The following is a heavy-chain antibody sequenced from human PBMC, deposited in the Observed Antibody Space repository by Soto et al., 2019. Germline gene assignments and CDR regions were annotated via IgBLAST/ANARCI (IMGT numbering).Heavy chain of an antibody. CDR2: FYYSGST. J-gene: IGHJ5*02. CDR1: GGSISSGGYY. V-gene: IGHV4-31*03. CDR3: ARSVFP. Sequence: QVQLQESGPGLVKPSQTLSLTCTVSGGSISSGGYYWNWIRQHPGKGLEWIGYFYYSGSTYYNPSLKGGVTIAVHTAKTQSSLELRSVTAADTAVYYCARSVFPWGQGALVSVSS.